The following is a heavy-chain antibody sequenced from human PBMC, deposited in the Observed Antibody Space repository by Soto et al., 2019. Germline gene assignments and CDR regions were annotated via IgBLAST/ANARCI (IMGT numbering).Heavy chain of an antibody. J-gene: IGHJ4*02. D-gene: IGHD3-16*02. CDR1: GGSISSGGYS. CDR3: ARVRYDYVWGSYRLYFDY. Sequence: QLQLQESGSGLVKPSQTLSLTCAVSGGSISSGGYSWSWIRQPPGKGLEWIGYIDHSGSTYYNPSLTSRVTISVDRSKNQCSLKLSSVTAADTAVYYCARVRYDYVWGSYRLYFDYWGQGTLVTVSS. CDR2: IDHSGST. V-gene: IGHV4-30-2*01.